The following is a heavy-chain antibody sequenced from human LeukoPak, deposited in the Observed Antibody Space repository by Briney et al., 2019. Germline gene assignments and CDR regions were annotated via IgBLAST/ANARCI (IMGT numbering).Heavy chain of an antibody. CDR2: ISGSGGST. CDR1: GFTFSSYA. CDR3: ARDSSGWYSTWFYFDY. D-gene: IGHD6-19*01. J-gene: IGHJ4*02. V-gene: IGHV3-23*01. Sequence: GGSLRLSCAASGFTFSSYAMSWVRQAPGKGLEWVSAISGSGGSTYYADSVKGRFTISRDNSKNTLYLQMNSLRAEDTAVYYCARDSSGWYSTWFYFDYWGQGTLVTVSS.